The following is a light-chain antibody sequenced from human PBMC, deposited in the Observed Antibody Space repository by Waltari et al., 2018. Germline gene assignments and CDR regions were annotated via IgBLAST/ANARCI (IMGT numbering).Light chain of an antibody. Sequence: DIQMTQSPSSLSASVGDRLTITCQASQDISNYLNWYQQKPGKAPKLLIYDASNLETGVPSMFSGSGSWTEFTFTISSLQPEDIATYYCQQYDNLPMYTFGQGTKLEIK. CDR3: QQYDNLPMYT. J-gene: IGKJ2*01. CDR1: QDISNY. CDR2: DAS. V-gene: IGKV1-33*01.